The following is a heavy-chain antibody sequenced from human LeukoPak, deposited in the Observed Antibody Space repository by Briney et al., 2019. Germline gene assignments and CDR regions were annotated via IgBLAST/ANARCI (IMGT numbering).Heavy chain of an antibody. CDR3: ARGAYMVRESNWFDP. D-gene: IGHD3-10*01. CDR1: GYTFTSYG. CDR2: IAVYNGDT. V-gene: IGHV1-18*01. Sequence: GASVKVSCKASGYTFTSYGISWVRQAPGQGPEWMGWIAVYNGDTKFLQKFQGRVTLPTDASTNTAYMELRSLTSDDTAVYYCARGAYMVRESNWFDPWGQGTLVTVSS. J-gene: IGHJ5*02.